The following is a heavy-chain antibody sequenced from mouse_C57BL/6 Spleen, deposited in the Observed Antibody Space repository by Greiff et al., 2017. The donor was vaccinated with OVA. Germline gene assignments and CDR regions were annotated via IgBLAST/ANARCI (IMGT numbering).Heavy chain of an antibody. CDR2: IRNKANNHAT. Sequence: EVKLEESGGGLVQPGGSMKLSCAASGFTFSDAWMDWVRQSPEQGLEWVAEIRNKANNHATYYAESVKGRFTISRDDSTSCVYLQMISLRAEDTCIYYCTRDDYDEGFAYWGQGTLVTVSA. CDR1: GFTFSDAW. CDR3: TRDDYDEGFAY. D-gene: IGHD2-4*01. V-gene: IGHV6-6*01. J-gene: IGHJ3*01.